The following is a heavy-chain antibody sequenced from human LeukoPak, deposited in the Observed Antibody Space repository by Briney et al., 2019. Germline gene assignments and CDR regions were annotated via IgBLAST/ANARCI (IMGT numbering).Heavy chain of an antibody. CDR1: GFTFNDYY. CDR2: INIGGTNT. J-gene: IGHJ5*02. V-gene: IGHV3-11*01. Sequence: TGGSLRLSCAASGFTFNDYYMSWIRQAPGKGLERLSYINIGGTNTHYADSVKGRFTISRDNAKKSLYLEMNNLRAEDTAVYYCATDGAGFDTWGQGVLVTVSS. CDR3: ATDGAGFDT.